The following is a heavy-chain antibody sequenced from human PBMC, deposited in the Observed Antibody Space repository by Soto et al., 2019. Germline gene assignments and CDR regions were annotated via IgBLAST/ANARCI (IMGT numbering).Heavy chain of an antibody. Sequence: GGSLRLSCAASGFTFSAYNMNWVRQTPGKGLEWVSYISSSGSSIYYADSVKGRFTISRDNAWNSLYLQMNSLRADDTAVYYCTRDHAQFTAPIWGKGTTVTVPS. CDR3: TRDHAQFTAPI. V-gene: IGHV3-48*01. J-gene: IGHJ6*04. CDR1: GFTFSAYN. CDR2: ISSSGSSI.